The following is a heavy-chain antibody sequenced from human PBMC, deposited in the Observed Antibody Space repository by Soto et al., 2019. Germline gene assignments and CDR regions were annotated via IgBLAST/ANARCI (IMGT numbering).Heavy chain of an antibody. CDR2: INNDGSTT. Sequence: GGSLRLSCAASGFTFSSYAMSWVRPAPGKGLVWVSHINNDGSTTNYADSVKGRFTISRDNAKNTLYLQMDSVRVEDTAVYYWARGFSMTGTGCWGQGTLVTVSS. V-gene: IGHV3-74*01. CDR3: ARGFSMTGTGC. CDR1: GFTFSSYA. D-gene: IGHD1-7*01. J-gene: IGHJ4*02.